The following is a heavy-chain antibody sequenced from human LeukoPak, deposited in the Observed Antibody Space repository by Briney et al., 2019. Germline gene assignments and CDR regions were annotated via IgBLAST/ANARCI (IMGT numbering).Heavy chain of an antibody. D-gene: IGHD3-10*01. CDR2: IGSSGSTI. J-gene: IGHJ4*02. V-gene: IGHV3-11*01. CDR3: ARERTGSYSDY. Sequence: PGGSLRLSCAAPGFTFSDYYMSWIRQAPGKGLEWASYIGSSGSTIYYADSVNGRFTISRDNAKNSLYLQMNSLRAEGTAVYFCARERTGSYSDYWGQGTLVTVSS. CDR1: GFTFSDYY.